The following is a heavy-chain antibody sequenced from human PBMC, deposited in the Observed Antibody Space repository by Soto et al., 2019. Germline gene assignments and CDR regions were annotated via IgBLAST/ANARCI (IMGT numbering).Heavy chain of an antibody. CDR1: GFTFSGSA. D-gene: IGHD2-2*02. CDR3: IRDVEYCSSTSCYTGGFDY. J-gene: IGHJ4*02. CDR2: IRSKANSYAT. Sequence: EVQLVESGGGLVQPGGSLKLSCAASGFTFSGSAMHWVRQASGKGLEWVGRIRSKANSYATAYAASVKGRFTISRDDSKNTAYLQMNSLKTEDTAVYYCIRDVEYCSSTSCYTGGFDYWGQGTLVNVSS. V-gene: IGHV3-73*02.